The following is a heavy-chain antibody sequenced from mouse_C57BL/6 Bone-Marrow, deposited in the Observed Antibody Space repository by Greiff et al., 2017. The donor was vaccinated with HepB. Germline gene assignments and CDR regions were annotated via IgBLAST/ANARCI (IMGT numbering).Heavy chain of an antibody. Sequence: VQLQQSGPELVKPGASVKISCKASGYTFTDYYMNWVKQSHGKSLEWIGDINPNNGGTSYNQKFKGKATLTVDKSSSTAYMELRSLTSEDSAVYYCARSLDSSGYPYYFDYWGQGTTLTVSS. J-gene: IGHJ2*01. CDR3: ARSLDSSGYPYYFDY. D-gene: IGHD3-2*02. V-gene: IGHV1-26*01. CDR2: INPNNGGT. CDR1: GYTFTDYY.